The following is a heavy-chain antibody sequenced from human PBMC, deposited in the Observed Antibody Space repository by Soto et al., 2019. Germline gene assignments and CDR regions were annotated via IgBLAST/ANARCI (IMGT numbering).Heavy chain of an antibody. CDR2: ISWNRGDI. V-gene: IGHV3-9*01. CDR1: GFTFDDFT. Sequence: EVQLVESGGGLVQPGGSLRLSCAASGFTFDDFTMHWVRQVPGKGLEWVSSISWNRGDIQYADSVRGRFTISRDNSEDTLDLQMNSLRPEDTAIYYCTRANFDTSSYFFAHWGQGTLVTVSS. J-gene: IGHJ1*01. CDR3: TRANFDTSSYFFAH. D-gene: IGHD3-10*01.